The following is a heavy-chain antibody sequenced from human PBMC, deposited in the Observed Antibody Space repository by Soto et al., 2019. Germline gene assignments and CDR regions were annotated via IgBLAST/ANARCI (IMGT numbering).Heavy chain of an antibody. V-gene: IGHV3-23*01. J-gene: IGHJ6*03. D-gene: IGHD3-3*01. Sequence: GGSLRLSCAASGFTFSSYAMSWVRQAPGKGLEWVSAISGSGGSTYYADSVKGRFTISRDNSKNTLYLQMNSLRAEDTAVYYCAKDLSNYDFWSGYYYYYYYMDVWGKGTTVTVSS. CDR3: AKDLSNYDFWSGYYYYYYYMDV. CDR1: GFTFSSYA. CDR2: ISGSGGST.